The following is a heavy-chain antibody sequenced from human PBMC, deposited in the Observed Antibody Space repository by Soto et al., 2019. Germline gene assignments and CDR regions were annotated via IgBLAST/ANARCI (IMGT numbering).Heavy chain of an antibody. D-gene: IGHD5-18*01. Sequence: EVQLLESGGGLVQPGGSLRLSCAASGFTFSSYAMSWVRQAPGKGLEWVSAISGSGGSTYYADSVKCRFTISRDNSKNTLYLRMNSLRAEDTAVYYCARDGGYSYGPYAVFDYWGQGTLVTVSS. V-gene: IGHV3-23*01. CDR3: ARDGGYSYGPYAVFDY. CDR1: GFTFSSYA. CDR2: ISGSGGST. J-gene: IGHJ4*02.